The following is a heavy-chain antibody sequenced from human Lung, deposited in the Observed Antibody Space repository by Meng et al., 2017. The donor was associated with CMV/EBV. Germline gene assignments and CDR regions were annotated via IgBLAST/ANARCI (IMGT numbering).Heavy chain of an antibody. Sequence: GGSLRLXCAASGFRFSDYYMTWIRQAPGKGLEWVSYISSSYAVDYADSLKGRFIISRDNAKNSLYLQMNSLRAEDTAVYYCARVLLDVRGWYYQGMDVWGQGTTVTVSS. CDR2: ISSSYAV. CDR1: GFRFSDYY. D-gene: IGHD6-19*01. CDR3: ARVLLDVRGWYYQGMDV. J-gene: IGHJ6*02. V-gene: IGHV3-69-1*01.